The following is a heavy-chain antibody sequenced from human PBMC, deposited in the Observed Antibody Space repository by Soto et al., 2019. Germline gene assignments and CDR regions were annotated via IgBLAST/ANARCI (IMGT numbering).Heavy chain of an antibody. D-gene: IGHD6-19*01. CDR3: ARGIAVAGARGFDP. Sequence: GGSLRLSCAASGFTFSSYAMHWVRQAPGKGLEWVAVISYDGSNKYYADSVKGRFTISRDNSKNTLYLQMNSLRAEDTAVYYCARGIAVAGARGFDPWGQGTLVTVSS. J-gene: IGHJ5*02. CDR2: ISYDGSNK. V-gene: IGHV3-30-3*01. CDR1: GFTFSSYA.